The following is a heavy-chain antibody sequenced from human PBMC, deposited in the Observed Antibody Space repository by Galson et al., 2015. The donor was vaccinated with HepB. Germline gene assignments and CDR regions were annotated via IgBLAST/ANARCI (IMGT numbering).Heavy chain of an antibody. Sequence: SLRLSCAVSGFTFSDAWMNWVRQAPGKGLEWIGRIKSRSDGGAIDYAAPAKGRFTISRDDSQNTLYLQMNSLKTEDTAVYYCATYDFWSDYYGSRFYFYYYYMDVWGKGTTVIVSS. CDR1: GFTFSDAW. J-gene: IGHJ6*03. CDR2: IKSRSDGGAI. D-gene: IGHD3-3*01. V-gene: IGHV3-15*01. CDR3: ATYDFWSDYYGSRFYFYYYYMDV.